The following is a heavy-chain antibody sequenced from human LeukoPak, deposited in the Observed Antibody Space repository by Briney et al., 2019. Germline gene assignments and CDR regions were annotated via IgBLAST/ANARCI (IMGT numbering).Heavy chain of an antibody. CDR3: ARLSPDSYCSSTSCSAPGYFDY. D-gene: IGHD2-2*01. CDR2: ISYEGNDK. J-gene: IGHJ4*02. Sequence: GGSLRLSFSASGFTFSTYTMNWVRQAPGKGGGWVAFISYEGNDKYYKDSVKGRFTISRHNSKNTLSLRMNTLTAEDTSVYSCARLSPDSYCSSTSCSAPGYFDYWGQGTLVTVSS. CDR1: GFTFSTYT. V-gene: IGHV3-30*10.